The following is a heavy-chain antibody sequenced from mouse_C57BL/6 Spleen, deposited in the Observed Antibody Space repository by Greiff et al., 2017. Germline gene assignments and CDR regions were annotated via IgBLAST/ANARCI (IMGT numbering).Heavy chain of an antibody. CDR2: IYPGSGNT. J-gene: IGHJ4*01. CDR1: GYTFTDYY. V-gene: IGHV1-76*01. CDR3: AKLYYYGSSYAMDY. Sequence: QVQLQQSGAELVRPGASVKLSCKASGYTFTDYYINWVKQRPGQGLEWIARIYPGSGNTYYNEKFKGKATLTAEKSSSTAYMQLSSLTSEDSAVYFCAKLYYYGSSYAMDYWGQGTSVTVSS. D-gene: IGHD1-1*01.